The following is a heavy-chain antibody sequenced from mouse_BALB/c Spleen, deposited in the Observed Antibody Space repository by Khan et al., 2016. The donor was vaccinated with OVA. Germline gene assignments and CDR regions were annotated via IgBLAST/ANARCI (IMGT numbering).Heavy chain of an antibody. D-gene: IGHD1-2*01. CDR3: ARTEIQYYGSYAMDY. CDR2: IDPEFGNT. Sequence: VQLKQSGAELVKPGASVKLSCTASGFNIKDTYIHWVKQRPEQGLEWIGRIDPEFGNTKYDPKFQDKATIIADTSSNTAYLHLSSLTSEDTAVYCCARTEIQYYGSYAMDYWGQGTSVTVSS. J-gene: IGHJ4*01. V-gene: IGHV14-3*02. CDR1: GFNIKDTY.